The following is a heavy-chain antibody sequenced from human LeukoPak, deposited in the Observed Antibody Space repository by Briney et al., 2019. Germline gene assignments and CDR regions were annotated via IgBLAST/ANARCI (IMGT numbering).Heavy chain of an antibody. CDR1: GYTFTSYG. CDR2: ISAYNGNT. CDR3: ARDLEEYSSSSDAFDI. J-gene: IGHJ3*02. Sequence: ASVKVPCKASGYTFTSYGISWVRQAPGQGLEWMGWISAYNGNTNYAQKLQGRVTMTTDTSTSTAYMELRSLRSDDTAVYYCARDLEEYSSSSDAFDIWGQGTMVTVSS. D-gene: IGHD6-6*01. V-gene: IGHV1-18*01.